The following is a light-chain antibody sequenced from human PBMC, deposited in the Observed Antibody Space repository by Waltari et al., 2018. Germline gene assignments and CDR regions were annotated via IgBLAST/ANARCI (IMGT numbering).Light chain of an antibody. CDR1: RSVNSN. CDR2: GAS. V-gene: IGKV3-15*01. J-gene: IGKJ4*01. Sequence: EVVLTQSPDTLSVSPGERATLSCRTIRSVNSNLAWYQHKPGQAPRLLMYGASNRPTGIPARFSGSESGTEFTLTITSLQSEDFAVYYCQQYNNWPLTFGGGTKVEI. CDR3: QQYNNWPLT.